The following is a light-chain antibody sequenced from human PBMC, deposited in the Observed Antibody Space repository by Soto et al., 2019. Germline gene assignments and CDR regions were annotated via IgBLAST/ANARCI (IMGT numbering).Light chain of an antibody. CDR3: QQYGSSPQT. J-gene: IGKJ1*01. CDR1: QSVGNSF. Sequence: EIVLTQSPGTLSLSPGERATLSCRASQSVGNSFLAWYQQKPGQAPTLLIYDASSRASGLPDRFSGSGSGTDFTLTIGRLEPEDFAVYYCQQYGSSPQTFGQGTKVEI. CDR2: DAS. V-gene: IGKV3-20*01.